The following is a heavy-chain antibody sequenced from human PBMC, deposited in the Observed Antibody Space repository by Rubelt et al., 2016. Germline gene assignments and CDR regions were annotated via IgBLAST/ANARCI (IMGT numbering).Heavy chain of an antibody. Sequence: EVQLLESGGGLVQPGGSLRLSCVASGFSFSNYAMSWVRQAPGKGLEWVGRTRNKANSYTTEYAASVKGRFTISRDDSKNSMYLQMNSLKTEDTAVYYCDSWHYGNSVYWGQGTLVTVSS. CDR2: TRNKANSYTT. CDR3: DSWHYGNSVY. D-gene: IGHD4-23*01. J-gene: IGHJ4*02. CDR1: GFSFSNYA. V-gene: IGHV3-72*01.